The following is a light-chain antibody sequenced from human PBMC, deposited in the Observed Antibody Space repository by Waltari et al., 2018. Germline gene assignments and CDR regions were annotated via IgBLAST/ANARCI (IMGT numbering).Light chain of an antibody. CDR1: QSVLYSSNNKNY. CDR3: QQYYSTPWT. CDR2: GAS. V-gene: IGKV4-1*01. Sequence: DIVMTQSPDSLAVSLGERATINCKSSQSVLYSSNNKNYLAWYQQKPGQPPKLLIYGASNRESGVPERISGSGSGTDFTLTISSLQAEDVAVYYCQQYYSTPWTFGQGTKVEIK. J-gene: IGKJ1*01.